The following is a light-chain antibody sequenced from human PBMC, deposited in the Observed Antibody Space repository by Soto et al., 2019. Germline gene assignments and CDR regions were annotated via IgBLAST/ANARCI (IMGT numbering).Light chain of an antibody. CDR2: GAS. V-gene: IGKV3-20*01. J-gene: IGKJ1*01. CDR1: QSVSSRY. Sequence: EIVLTQSPGTLSLSPGERATLSCRASQSVSSRYLASYQQKPGQAPRLLIYGASSRATGIPDRFSGSGSGTDFTLTISRLEPEDFAVYYCQQYGSSPPWTFGQGTKVDIK. CDR3: QQYGSSPPWT.